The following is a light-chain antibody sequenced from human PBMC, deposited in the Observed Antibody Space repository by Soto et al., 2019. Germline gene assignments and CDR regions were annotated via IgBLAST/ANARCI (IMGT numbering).Light chain of an antibody. CDR2: DAS. J-gene: IGKJ4*01. CDR3: QQRSTGPPLS. V-gene: IGKV3-11*01. Sequence: EIVFTQSPDTLSLSPGERATLSCSASQSVDNYLAWYQQRPGQAPRLLIYDASNRASGIPARFSGSGSGTDFTLTISSLEPEDFAVYYCQQRSTGPPLSFGVGTKVDI. CDR1: QSVDNY.